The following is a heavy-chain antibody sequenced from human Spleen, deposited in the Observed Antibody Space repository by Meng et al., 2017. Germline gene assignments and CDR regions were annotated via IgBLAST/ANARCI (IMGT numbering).Heavy chain of an antibody. J-gene: IGHJ4*02. CDR2: INHSGST. D-gene: IGHD4-11*01. CDR1: GGSFSDYY. Sequence: QVQLQESGPGLVKPSGTLSLTCVVSGGSFSDYYWSWIRQPPGKGLEWIGEINHSGSTNYNPSLESRATISVDTSQNNLSLKLRSVTAADSAVYYCARGPTTMAHDFDYWGQGTLVTVSS. CDR3: ARGPTTMAHDFDY. V-gene: IGHV4-34*01.